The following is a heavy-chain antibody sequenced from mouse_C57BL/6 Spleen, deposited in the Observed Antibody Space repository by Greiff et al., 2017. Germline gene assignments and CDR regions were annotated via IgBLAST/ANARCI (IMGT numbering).Heavy chain of an antibody. J-gene: IGHJ4*01. Sequence: VQLQQPGAELVKPGASVKLSCKASGYTFTSYWMPWVKQRPGQGLEWIGMIHPNSGSTNYNEKFKSKAILTVDKSSSTAYMQLSSLTSKDSAVFYCARGDGSSYGAMDYWGQGTSVTVSS. V-gene: IGHV1-64*01. CDR2: IHPNSGST. D-gene: IGHD1-1*01. CDR1: GYTFTSYW. CDR3: ARGDGSSYGAMDY.